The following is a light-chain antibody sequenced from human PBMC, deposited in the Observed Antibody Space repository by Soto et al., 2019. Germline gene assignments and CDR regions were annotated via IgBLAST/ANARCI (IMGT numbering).Light chain of an antibody. CDR2: EVS. CDR3: SSYTTSSTQV. Sequence: QSVLTQPASVSGSPGQSITISCTGTSSDIGTYNYVSWYQQHPDKVPKLMIYEVSNRPSGVSNRFSGSKSGNTASLAISGLQAEDEADYYCSSYTTSSTQVFGGGTKLTVL. CDR1: SSDIGTYNY. V-gene: IGLV2-14*01. J-gene: IGLJ3*02.